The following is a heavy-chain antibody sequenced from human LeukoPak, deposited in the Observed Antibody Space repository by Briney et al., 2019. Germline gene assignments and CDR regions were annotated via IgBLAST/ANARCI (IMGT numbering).Heavy chain of an antibody. V-gene: IGHV3-23*01. CDR2: VGGSGDIT. Sequence: GGSLRLSCAASGFTFSSYAMSWVRQAPGKGLEWVSGVGGSGDITYYADSVKGRFTISRDNSKNTLYLQVNSPRADDTAVYYCAKGYGSGTHSGDWVGVYWGQGTLVTASS. CDR3: AKGYGSGTHSGDWVGVY. D-gene: IGHD3-10*01. CDR1: GFTFSSYA. J-gene: IGHJ4*02.